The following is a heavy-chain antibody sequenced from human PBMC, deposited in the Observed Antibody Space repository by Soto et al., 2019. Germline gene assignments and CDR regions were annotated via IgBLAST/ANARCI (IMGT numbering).Heavy chain of an antibody. V-gene: IGHV1-2*04. D-gene: IGHD3-10*01. J-gene: IGHJ5*02. CDR1: GYTFTGYY. CDR3: ARAPYGSEINWFDP. CDR2: INPNSGGT. Sequence: QVPLVQSGAEVKKPGASVKVSCKASGYTFTGYYMHWVRQAPGQGLEWMGWINPNSGGTNYAQKFQGWVTMTRDTSISTAYMELSRLRSDDTAVYYCARAPYGSEINWFDPWGQGTLVTVSS.